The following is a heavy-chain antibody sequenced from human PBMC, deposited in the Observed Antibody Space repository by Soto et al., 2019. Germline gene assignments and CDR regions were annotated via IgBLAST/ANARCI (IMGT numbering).Heavy chain of an antibody. CDR3: ARATAAGPTGFAI. D-gene: IGHD6-13*01. Sequence: ASVKASCKESGFTFTSYYMHSVRQAPGQGLEWMGIINPSGGSTSYAQKFQGRVTMTRDTSTSTVYMELSSLRSEDTAVYYCARATAAGPTGFAIWGKGTMVTVSS. CDR1: GFTFTSYY. V-gene: IGHV1-46*03. CDR2: INPSGGST. J-gene: IGHJ3*02.